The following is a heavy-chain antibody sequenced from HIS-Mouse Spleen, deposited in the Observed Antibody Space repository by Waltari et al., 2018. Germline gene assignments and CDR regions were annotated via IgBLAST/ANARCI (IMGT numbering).Heavy chain of an antibody. Sequence: QVQLQQWGAGLLKPSETLSLTCAVYGGSFSGYYWSWIRQPPGKGLEWIGEINHSGSTTYNPSRKSRVTISVDTSKNQFSLKLSSVTAADTAVYYCARVRRGSSYFDYWGQGTLVTVSS. CDR2: INHSGST. V-gene: IGHV4-34*01. CDR3: ARVRRGSSYFDY. CDR1: GGSFSGYY. J-gene: IGHJ4*02. D-gene: IGHD6-6*01.